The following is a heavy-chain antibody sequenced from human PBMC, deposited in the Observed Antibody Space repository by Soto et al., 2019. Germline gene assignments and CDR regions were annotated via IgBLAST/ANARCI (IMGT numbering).Heavy chain of an antibody. CDR3: AKVNMVTANCDL. V-gene: IGHV3-23*01. J-gene: IGHJ2*01. CDR2: IDNSGATT. Sequence: EVQLLESGGGLVQPGGSLRLSCAASGFTFSSYAMNWVRQAPGKGLEWVSAIDNSGATTYYADSVKGRFTISRDNSDSTLYLQRNSLRAEDTAVSCCAKVNMVTANCDLWGRGTLVTVSS. D-gene: IGHD2-21*02. CDR1: GFTFSSYA.